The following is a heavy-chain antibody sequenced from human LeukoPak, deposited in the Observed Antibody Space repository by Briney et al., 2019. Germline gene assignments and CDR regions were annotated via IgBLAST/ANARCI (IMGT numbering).Heavy chain of an antibody. D-gene: IGHD4-17*01. CDR2: IDKSGST. CDR3: ARHVTVTLRKGPGYTNHAFDI. Sequence: SETLSLTCTVSGGSNSSSRYYWGWIRQPPGKGLEWIGRIDKSGSTSYNPSLRSRVTISVDTSKNQFSLNLISVTAADTAVYYCARHVTVTLRKGPGYTNHAFDIWGQGTMVTVSS. V-gene: IGHV4-39*01. J-gene: IGHJ3*02. CDR1: GGSNSSSRYY.